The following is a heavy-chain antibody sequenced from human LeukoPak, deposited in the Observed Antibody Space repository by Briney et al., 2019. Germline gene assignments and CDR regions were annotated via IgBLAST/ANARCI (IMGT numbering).Heavy chain of an antibody. Sequence: GGSLRLSCSASGFTFSSYAMHWVRQAPGEGLEYVSAISSNGGSTYYADSVKGRFTISRDNSKNTLYLQMSSLRAEDTAVYYCVKDQEVLLWFGELSAFDYWGQGTLVTVSS. CDR1: GFTFSSYA. J-gene: IGHJ4*02. V-gene: IGHV3-64D*06. D-gene: IGHD3-10*01. CDR2: ISSNGGST. CDR3: VKDQEVLLWFGELSAFDY.